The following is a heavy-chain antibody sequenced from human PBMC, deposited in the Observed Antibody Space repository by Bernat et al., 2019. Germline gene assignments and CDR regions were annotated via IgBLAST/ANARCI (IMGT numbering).Heavy chain of an antibody. J-gene: IGHJ4*02. CDR2: INPSGGST. CDR3: ASEDYDSSGYYPHAGDY. CDR1: GYTFTSYY. Sequence: QVQLVQSGAEVKKPGASVKVSCKASGYTFTSYYMHWVRHAPGQGLEWMGIINPSGGSTSYAQKFQGRVTMTRDTSTSTVYMELSSLRSEDTAVYYCASEDYDSSGYYPHAGDYWGQGTLVTVSS. D-gene: IGHD3-22*01. V-gene: IGHV1-46*03.